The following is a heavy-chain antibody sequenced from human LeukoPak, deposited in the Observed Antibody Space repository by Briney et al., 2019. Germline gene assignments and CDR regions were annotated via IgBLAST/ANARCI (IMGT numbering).Heavy chain of an antibody. J-gene: IGHJ6*02. CDR3: ARGGGLDV. V-gene: IGHV3-7*04. CDR1: GFTFSSYW. CDR2: INHNGNVN. Sequence: GGSLSLSCAASGFTFSSYWMNWARQAPGKGLEWVASINHNGNVNYYVDSVKGRFTISRDNAKNSLYLQMSNLRAEDTAVYFCARGGGLDVWGQGATVTVSS.